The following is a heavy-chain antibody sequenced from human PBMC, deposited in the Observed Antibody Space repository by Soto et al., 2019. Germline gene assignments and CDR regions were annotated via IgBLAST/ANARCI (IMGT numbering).Heavy chain of an antibody. J-gene: IGHJ4*02. CDR1: GFTVSTFP. Sequence: TGGSLRLSCAASGFTVSTFPMHWVRQAPGKGLEWVALISHDGNNKYYADSVKGRFTISRDNSKNTLYLHMNSLRADDTAVYYCASWRVQYDRYGYIWGQGTLVTVSS. V-gene: IGHV3-30-3*01. D-gene: IGHD5-18*01. CDR2: ISHDGNNK. CDR3: ASWRVQYDRYGYI.